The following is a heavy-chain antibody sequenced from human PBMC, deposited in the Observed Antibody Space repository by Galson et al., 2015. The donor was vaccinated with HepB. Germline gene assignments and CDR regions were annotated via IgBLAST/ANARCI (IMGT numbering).Heavy chain of an antibody. V-gene: IGHV3-33*01. CDR2: IWHDGSRE. D-gene: IGHD3-10*01. Sequence: SLRLSCAASGFTFSSYCLHWVRQAPGKGLEWVADIWHDGSRENYADSVKGRFTISRDNSKNTLYLQMNSLRDEDTAVYYCARDGEYSYGTGSYWFAALDFSGQGTMVTVSP. CDR3: ARDGEYSYGTGSYWFAALDF. J-gene: IGHJ3*01. CDR1: GFTFSSYC.